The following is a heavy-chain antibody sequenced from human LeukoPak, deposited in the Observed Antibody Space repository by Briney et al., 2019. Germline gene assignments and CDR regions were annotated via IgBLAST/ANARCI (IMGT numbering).Heavy chain of an antibody. J-gene: IGHJ5*02. CDR3: ARVREGWFDP. V-gene: IGHV4-59*01. CDR1: GGSFTSYY. CDR2: IYYIGST. Sequence: PSETLSLTRTVSGGSFTSYYWSWIRQPPGKGLEWIGYIYYIGSTNYNPSLKSRVTISLDTSKNQFTLKLSSVTAADTAVYYCARVREGWFDPWGQGTLVTVSS.